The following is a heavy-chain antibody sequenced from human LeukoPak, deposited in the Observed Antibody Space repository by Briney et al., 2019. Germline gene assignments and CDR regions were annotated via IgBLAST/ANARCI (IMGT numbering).Heavy chain of an antibody. D-gene: IGHD2-15*01. CDR3: ARRVEY. J-gene: IGHJ4*02. V-gene: IGHV4-34*01. Sequence: SETLSLTCAVYGGSFSGYYWSWIRKPPGKGLEWIGEINHSGSTSYNPSLKSRVTISVDTSKNQFSLKLSSVTAADTAVYYCARRVEYWGQGTLVTVSS. CDR2: INHSGST. CDR1: GGSFSGYY.